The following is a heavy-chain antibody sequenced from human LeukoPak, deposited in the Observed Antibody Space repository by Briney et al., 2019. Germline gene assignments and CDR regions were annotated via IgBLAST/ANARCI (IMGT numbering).Heavy chain of an antibody. Sequence: GGSLRLSCAASGFTFSNYAMSWVRQAPGKGLEWVSGISGSGGYTYYADSVKGRFTISRDNSNNTPYLQMNSLRAEDTAVYYCAKVKYCSGGSCIHDAFDIWGQGTMVTVSS. V-gene: IGHV3-23*01. D-gene: IGHD2-15*01. J-gene: IGHJ3*02. CDR1: GFTFSNYA. CDR3: AKVKYCSGGSCIHDAFDI. CDR2: ISGSGGYT.